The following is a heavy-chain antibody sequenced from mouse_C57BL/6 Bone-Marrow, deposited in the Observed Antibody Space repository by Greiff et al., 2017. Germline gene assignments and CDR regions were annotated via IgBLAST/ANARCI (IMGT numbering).Heavy chain of an antibody. Sequence: EVQLQQSGPVLVKPGASVKMSCKASGYTFTDYYMNWVKQSPGKSLEWVGVINPYNGGTSYKQKFKGKATLTVDKSSSTAYMELNSLTSEDSAVYYCARGNGYPGAYWGQGTLVTVSA. CDR1: GYTFTDYY. J-gene: IGHJ3*01. CDR2: INPYNGGT. V-gene: IGHV1-19*01. CDR3: ARGNGYPGAY. D-gene: IGHD2-2*01.